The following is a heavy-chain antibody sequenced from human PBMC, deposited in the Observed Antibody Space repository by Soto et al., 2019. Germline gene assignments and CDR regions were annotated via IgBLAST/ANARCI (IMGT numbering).Heavy chain of an antibody. V-gene: IGHV3-48*01. Sequence: EVQLVESGGGLVQPGGSLRLSCAASGFTFSSYSMNWVRQAPGKGLEWVSYISGSRRTIYYADSVRGRFTISRDNANTSLYLQMNSLRAEDTAVYSCARDSAGHGDYSYYYAMDVWGQGTTVTVSS. CDR3: ARDSAGHGDYSYYYAMDV. CDR1: GFTFSSYS. CDR2: ISGSRRTI. J-gene: IGHJ6*02. D-gene: IGHD6-19*01.